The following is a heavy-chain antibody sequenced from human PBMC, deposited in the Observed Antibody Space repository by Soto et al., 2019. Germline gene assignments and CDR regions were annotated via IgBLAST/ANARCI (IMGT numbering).Heavy chain of an antibody. V-gene: IGHV1-46*01. CDR3: ARDLHGDPYY. J-gene: IGHJ4*02. CDR1: GYTFTSTW. Sequence: ASVKVSCKASGYTFTSTWMHWVRQAPGQGLEWMGIINPYGGAATYAEKFQGRVTMTRDTSTATDYMELSGLRSEDTAMYYCARDLHGDPYYWGQGTLVTVSS. CDR2: INPYGGAA. D-gene: IGHD4-17*01.